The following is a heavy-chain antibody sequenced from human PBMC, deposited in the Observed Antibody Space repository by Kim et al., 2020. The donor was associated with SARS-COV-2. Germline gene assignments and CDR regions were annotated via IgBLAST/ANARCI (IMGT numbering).Heavy chain of an antibody. V-gene: IGHV3-7*01. D-gene: IGHD4-17*01. Sequence: DSVKGRFTISRDNAKNSLYLQMNSLRAEDTAVYYCATDVTTVASAEYFQHWGQGTLVTVSS. CDR3: ATDVTTVASAEYFQH. J-gene: IGHJ1*01.